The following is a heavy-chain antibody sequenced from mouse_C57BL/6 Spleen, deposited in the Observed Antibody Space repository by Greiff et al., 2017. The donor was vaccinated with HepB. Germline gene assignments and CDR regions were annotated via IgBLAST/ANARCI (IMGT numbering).Heavy chain of an antibody. V-gene: IGHV1-81*01. D-gene: IGHD2-3*01. CDR1: GYTFTSYG. J-gene: IGHJ3*01. CDR2: IYPRSGNT. CDR3: ASLYPFAY. Sequence: QVQLKESGAELARPGASVKLSCKASGYTFTSYGISWVKQRTGQGLEWIGEIYPRSGNTYYNEKFKGKATLTADKSSSTAYMELRSLTSEDSAVYFCASLYPFAYWGQGTLVTVSA.